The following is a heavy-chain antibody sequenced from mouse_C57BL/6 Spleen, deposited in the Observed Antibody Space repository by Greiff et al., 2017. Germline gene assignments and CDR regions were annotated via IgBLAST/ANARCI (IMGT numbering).Heavy chain of an antibody. J-gene: IGHJ1*03. CDR1: GYTFTDYY. CDR2: INPNNGGT. D-gene: IGHD1-1*01. Sequence: VQLQQSGPELVKPGASVKISCKASGYTFTDYYMNWVKQSHGTSLEWIGDINPNNGGTSYNQKFKGKATLTVDKSSSTAYMELRSLTSEDSAVYYCARSLDYGSSYRWYFDVWGTGTTVTVSS. CDR3: ARSLDYGSSYRWYFDV. V-gene: IGHV1-26*01.